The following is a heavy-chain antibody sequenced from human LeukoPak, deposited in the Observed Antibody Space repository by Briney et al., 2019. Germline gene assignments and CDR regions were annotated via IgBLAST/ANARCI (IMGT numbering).Heavy chain of an antibody. Sequence: GGTLRLSCAASRFTFSSDSRNGVGEAPGRGLEGVSSISSSGRYIYYGDSVKGRFTISRDNAKNSLYLQMNSMRAEDTAVYYCAKVFGSEPFDYWGQGTLVTVSS. J-gene: IGHJ4*02. D-gene: IGHD3-10*01. CDR3: AKVFGSEPFDY. CDR1: RFTFSSDS. CDR2: ISSSGRYI. V-gene: IGHV3-21*01.